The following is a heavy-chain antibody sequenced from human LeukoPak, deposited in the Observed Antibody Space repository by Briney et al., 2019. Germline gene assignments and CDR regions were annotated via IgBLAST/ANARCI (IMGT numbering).Heavy chain of an antibody. V-gene: IGHV4-30-2*01. D-gene: IGHD6-19*01. CDR3: AREYSSPAVAGKAFDI. J-gene: IGHJ3*02. CDR1: GVSISSGGYS. CDR2: IYHSGSS. Sequence: PSQTLSLTCAVSGVSISSGGYSWSWIRQPPGKGLEWIGYIYHSGSSYYNPSLRGRVTILLDRSKNQFSLRLSSVTAADTAVYYCAREYSSPAVAGKAFDIWGQGTMVTVSS.